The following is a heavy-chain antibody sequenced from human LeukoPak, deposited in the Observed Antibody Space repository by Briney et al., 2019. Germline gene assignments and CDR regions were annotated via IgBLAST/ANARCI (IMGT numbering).Heavy chain of an antibody. CDR1: GFTFDQYG. CDR3: ARYSSSWYNVIGDYFDY. CDR2: IRYDESRK. V-gene: IGHV3-30*02. D-gene: IGHD6-13*01. J-gene: IGHJ4*02. Sequence: PGGSLRLSCAASGFTFDQYGMQWVRQAPGKGLEWVAFIRYDESRKYYADSVKGRFTISRDNSKNTLYLQMNSLRAEDTAVYYCARYSSSWYNVIGDYFDYWGQGTLVTVSS.